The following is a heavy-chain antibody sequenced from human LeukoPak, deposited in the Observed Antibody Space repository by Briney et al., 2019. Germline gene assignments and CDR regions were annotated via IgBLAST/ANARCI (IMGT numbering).Heavy chain of an antibody. CDR2: IKEDGGEK. D-gene: IGHD3-10*01. J-gene: IGHJ4*02. CDR1: GFTFSSYW. V-gene: IGHV3-7*01. Sequence: PGGSLRLSCAASGFTFSSYWMTWVRQAPGKGLEWVANIKEDGGEKYYVDSVKGRFTISRDNAKNSLYLQMNSLRAEDTAVYYCARSTMVRGVMDFDYWGQGTLVTVSS. CDR3: ARSTMVRGVMDFDY.